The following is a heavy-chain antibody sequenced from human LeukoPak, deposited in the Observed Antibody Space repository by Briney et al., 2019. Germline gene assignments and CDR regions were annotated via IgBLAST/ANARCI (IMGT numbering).Heavy chain of an antibody. D-gene: IGHD3-22*01. V-gene: IGHV4-4*07. Sequence: PSETLSLTCTVSGGSISSYFWSWIRQPAGKGLEWIGRIYTSGSTNYNPSLKSRVTMSVDTSKNQCSLKLSSVTAADTAVYYCARGRLVYYDSSGYSACYYYYYMDVWGKGTTVTVSS. CDR1: GGSISSYF. CDR2: IYTSGST. J-gene: IGHJ6*03. CDR3: ARGRLVYYDSSGYSACYYYYYMDV.